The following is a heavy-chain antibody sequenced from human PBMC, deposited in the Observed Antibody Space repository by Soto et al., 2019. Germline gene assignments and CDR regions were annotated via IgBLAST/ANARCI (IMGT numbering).Heavy chain of an antibody. D-gene: IGHD3-9*01. CDR3: ARANNVLRYFDWLLGYFDY. V-gene: IGHV1-46*03. J-gene: IGHJ4*02. CDR1: GYTFTSHD. CDR2: INPSGGST. Sequence: EASVKVSCKASGYTFTSHDINWVRQAPGQGLEWMGIINPSGGSTSYAQKFQGRVTMTRDTSTSTVYMELSSLRSEDTAVYYCARANNVLRYFDWLLGYFDYWGQGTLVTVSS.